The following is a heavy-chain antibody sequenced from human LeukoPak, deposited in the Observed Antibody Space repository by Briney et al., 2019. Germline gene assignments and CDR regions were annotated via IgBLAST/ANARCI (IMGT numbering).Heavy chain of an antibody. Sequence: MASETLSLTCTVSGGSISSYYWSWIRQPPGKGLEWIGYIYYSGSTNYNPSLKSRVTISVDTSKNQFSLKLSSVTAADTAVYYCARDNPANYFDPWGQGTLVTVSS. CDR3: ARDNPANYFDP. CDR2: IYYSGST. V-gene: IGHV4-59*01. CDR1: GGSISSYY. J-gene: IGHJ5*02. D-gene: IGHD4/OR15-4a*01.